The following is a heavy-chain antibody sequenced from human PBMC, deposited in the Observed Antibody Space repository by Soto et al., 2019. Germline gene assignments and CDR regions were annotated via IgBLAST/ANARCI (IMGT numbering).Heavy chain of an antibody. CDR3: AKGHERESRGWSHVDY. CDR2: ISYDGSNK. D-gene: IGHD6-19*01. CDR1: GFTFSSYG. Sequence: QVQLVESGGGVVQPGRSLRLSCAASGFTFSSYGMHWVRQAPGKGLEWVAVISYDGSNKYYADSVKGRFTISRDNSKNTLYLQMNSLRAEDTAVYYCAKGHERESRGWSHVDYWGQGTLVTVSS. J-gene: IGHJ4*02. V-gene: IGHV3-30*18.